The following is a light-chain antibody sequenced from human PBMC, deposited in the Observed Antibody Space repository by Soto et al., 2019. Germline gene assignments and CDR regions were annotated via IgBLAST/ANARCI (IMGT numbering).Light chain of an antibody. J-gene: IGLJ3*02. CDR3: YSYAGSRV. V-gene: IGLV2-11*01. Sequence: QSALTQPASVSGSPGQSITISCTGTSSDVGGYNYVSWYQQHPGNTPKLMLYDVTNRPSGVPVRFSGSKSGNTASLTISGLQAEDEADYFCYSYAGSRVFGGGTKLTVL. CDR2: DVT. CDR1: SSDVGGYNY.